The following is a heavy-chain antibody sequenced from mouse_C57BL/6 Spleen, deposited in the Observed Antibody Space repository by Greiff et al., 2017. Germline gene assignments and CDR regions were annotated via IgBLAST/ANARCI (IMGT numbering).Heavy chain of an antibody. CDR1: GYTFTSYW. Sequence: QVQLQQPGAELVRPGSSVKLSCKASGYTFTSYWMHWVKQRPIQGLEWIGNIDPSDSETHYNQKFKDKATLTVDKSSSTAYMQLSSLTSEDSAVYYCARRGVQGCDYWGQGTTLTVSS. CDR3: ARRGVQGCDY. J-gene: IGHJ2*01. CDR2: IDPSDSET. D-gene: IGHD2-14*01. V-gene: IGHV1-52*01.